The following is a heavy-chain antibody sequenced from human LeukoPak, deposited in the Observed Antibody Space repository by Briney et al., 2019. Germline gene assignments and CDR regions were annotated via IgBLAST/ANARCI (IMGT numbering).Heavy chain of an antibody. CDR3: ATDIRSSPLGF. CDR1: GFRVTNDY. J-gene: IGHJ4*01. V-gene: IGHV3-66*01. D-gene: IGHD3-9*01. CDR2: IYAGGST. Sequence: PGGSLRLSCAVSGFRVTNDYMNWVRQAPGKGLEWVSIIYAGGSTYYADSVKGRFTISRDSSNNTLFLQMSNLRADDSGLYYYATDIRSSPLGFWGHGTLVTVSS.